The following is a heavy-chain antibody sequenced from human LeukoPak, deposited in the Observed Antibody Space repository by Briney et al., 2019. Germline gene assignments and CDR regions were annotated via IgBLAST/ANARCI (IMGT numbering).Heavy chain of an antibody. D-gene: IGHD3-22*01. V-gene: IGHV1-69*05. J-gene: IGHJ4*02. CDR2: IIPIFGTA. Sequence: SVKVSCKASGGTFSSYAISWLRQAPGQGLEWMGRIIPIFGTANYAQKFQGRVTITTDESTSTAYMELSSLRSEDTAVYYCASSKYYHDSSGYYYFDYWGQGTLVTVSS. CDR3: ASSKYYHDSSGYYYFDY. CDR1: GGTFSSYA.